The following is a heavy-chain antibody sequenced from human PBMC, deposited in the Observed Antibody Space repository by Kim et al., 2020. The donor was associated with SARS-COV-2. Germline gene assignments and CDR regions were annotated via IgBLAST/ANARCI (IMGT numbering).Heavy chain of an antibody. V-gene: IGHV3-11*06. J-gene: IGHJ5*02. Sequence: ADSVKGRFTISRDNAKNSLYLQMNSLRAEDTAVYYCARELGSPTQFGFDPWGQGTLVTVSS. CDR3: ARELGSPTQFGFDP. D-gene: IGHD2-15*01.